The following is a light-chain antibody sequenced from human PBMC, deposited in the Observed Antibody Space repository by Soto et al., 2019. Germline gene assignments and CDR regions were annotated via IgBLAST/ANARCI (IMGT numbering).Light chain of an antibody. V-gene: IGKV1-5*01. CDR2: DAS. CDR3: QQYKSFWT. CDR1: QTITNW. J-gene: IGKJ1*01. Sequence: IHMSHSPSILSAAVLYRVTITFRSSQTITNWLAWYQQKPGKAPRLLIYDASGLESWVPSRFSGSGSGTEFTLTISSLQSEDFATYYCQQYKSFWTFGQGTKVDIK.